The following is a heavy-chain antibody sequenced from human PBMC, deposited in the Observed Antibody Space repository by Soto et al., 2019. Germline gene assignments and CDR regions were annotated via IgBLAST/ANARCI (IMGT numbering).Heavy chain of an antibody. CDR1: GYSFTSYW. V-gene: IGHV5-10-1*01. Sequence: GESLKISCQGSGYSFTSYWISWVRQMPGKGLEWMGRIDPSDSYTSYSPSFQGHVTISADKSISTAYLQWSSLKASDTAMYHCARHGSGVGVTAILYYFDYWGQGTLVTLSS. J-gene: IGHJ4*02. CDR2: IDPSDSYT. CDR3: ARHGSGVGVTAILYYFDY. D-gene: IGHD2-21*02.